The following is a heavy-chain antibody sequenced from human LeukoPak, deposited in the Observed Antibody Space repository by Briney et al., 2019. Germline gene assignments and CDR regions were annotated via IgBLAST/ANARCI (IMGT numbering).Heavy chain of an antibody. D-gene: IGHD3-16*01. CDR3: ARHAWGSSRHKFDY. Sequence: PSETLSLTCAVSGYSISSGYCWGWIRQPPGKGLEWIGSIYHSGSTYDNPSLKSRVTISVDTSKHQFSLKLSFMTAADTAVYYCARHAWGSSRHKFDYWGQGTLVTVSS. J-gene: IGHJ4*02. V-gene: IGHV4-38-2*01. CDR2: IYHSGST. CDR1: GYSISSGYC.